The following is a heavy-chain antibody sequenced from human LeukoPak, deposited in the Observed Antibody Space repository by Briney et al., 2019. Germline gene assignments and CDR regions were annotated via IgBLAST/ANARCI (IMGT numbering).Heavy chain of an antibody. CDR1: GGSISSGGYY. Sequence: SETLSLTCTVSGGSISSGGYYWSWIRQPVGKGLEYIGRIYADGSTNYNPSLKSRLSFLVDTSKNSFSLKLTSVTAADTAVYYCARLGYCTFTSWSTLDYWGQGALVTVSS. CDR2: IYADGST. V-gene: IGHV4-61*02. J-gene: IGHJ4*02. CDR3: ARLGYCTFTSWSTLDY. D-gene: IGHD2-8*01.